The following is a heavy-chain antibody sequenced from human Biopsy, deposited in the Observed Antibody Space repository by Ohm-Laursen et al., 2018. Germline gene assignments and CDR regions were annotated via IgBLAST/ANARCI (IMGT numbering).Heavy chain of an antibody. Sequence: SHTLSLTCAVSGYSISRDYRWGWIRQAPGKTLEWLGNIFKDGNTHYNPSLRSRLIISIDTSKNQFSLMMTSVSGADTAVYFCARVGSGWAPFDKWGPGTLVTVSS. CDR3: ARVGSGWAPFDK. V-gene: IGHV4-38-2*01. D-gene: IGHD6-19*01. CDR2: IFKDGNT. CDR1: GYSISRDYR. J-gene: IGHJ4*02.